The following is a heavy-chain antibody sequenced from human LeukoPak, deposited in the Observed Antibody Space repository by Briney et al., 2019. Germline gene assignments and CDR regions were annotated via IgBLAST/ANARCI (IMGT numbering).Heavy chain of an antibody. V-gene: IGHV4-31*03. J-gene: IGHJ4*02. CDR1: GGPLSSGGYY. Sequence: SQTLSLTCTVSGGPLSSGGYYWSWIRQHPGKGLEWIGYISYSGSTSYNPSLKSRVTISVDTSKNQFSLNLNSVTAADTAVYYCARDADYYRSGTYLHWGQGTLVTVSS. CDR2: ISYSGST. CDR3: ARDADYYRSGTYLH. D-gene: IGHD3-10*01.